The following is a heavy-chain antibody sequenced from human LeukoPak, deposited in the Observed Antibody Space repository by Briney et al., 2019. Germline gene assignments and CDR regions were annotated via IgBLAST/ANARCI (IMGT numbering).Heavy chain of an antibody. CDR2: ISYNGSNK. V-gene: IGHV3-30*18. CDR1: GFTFSSYA. D-gene: IGHD3-22*01. CDR3: AKARVSYYDSSGLDY. Sequence: GGSLRLSCAASGFTFSSYAMSWVRQAPGKGLEWVAVISYNGSNKYYADSVKGRFTISRDNSKNTLYLQMNSLRAEDTAVYYCAKARVSYYDSSGLDYWGQGTLVTVSS. J-gene: IGHJ4*02.